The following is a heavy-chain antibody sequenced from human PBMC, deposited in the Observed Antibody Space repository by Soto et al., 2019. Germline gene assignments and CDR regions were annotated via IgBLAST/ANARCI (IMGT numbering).Heavy chain of an antibody. CDR3: ARYYGPGSYGYYYYMDV. D-gene: IGHD3-10*01. CDR2: IYYSGST. CDR1: GGSISSYY. J-gene: IGHJ6*03. Sequence: QVQLQESGPGLVKPSETLSLTCTVSGGSISSYYWSWIRQPPGKGLEWIGYIYYSGSTNYNPSLKSRVTISVDTSKTQFSLKLSSVTAADTAVYYCARYYGPGSYGYYYYMDVWGKGTTVTVSS. V-gene: IGHV4-59*08.